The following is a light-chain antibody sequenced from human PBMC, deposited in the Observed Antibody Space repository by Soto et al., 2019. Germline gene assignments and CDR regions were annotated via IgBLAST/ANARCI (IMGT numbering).Light chain of an antibody. J-gene: IGKJ1*01. CDR2: KAS. V-gene: IGKV1-5*03. CDR1: QSISSW. CDR3: QRYNSYWT. Sequence: DIQMTQSPSTLSASVGDRVTITCRASQSISSWLAWYQQKPGKAPKLMIYKASSLQTGVPSRYSGSGSGTEFTSTSSSRQPDDFATYYCQRYNSYWTFGQGTKVEIK.